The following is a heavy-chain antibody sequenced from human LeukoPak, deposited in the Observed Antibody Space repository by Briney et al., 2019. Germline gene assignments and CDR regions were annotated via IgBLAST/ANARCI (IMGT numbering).Heavy chain of an antibody. Sequence: SETLSLTCAVYGGSFSDYSWTWIRQPPGKGLQWIGEINHSGGTNHNPPLMSRVIMSVDTSKNQISLKVSSVTAADTAVYYCARVGYSYSINDWSRTGLGAYPTKYYYYVAVCGKGPTVAVSS. J-gene: IGHJ6*03. V-gene: IGHV4-34*01. CDR2: INHSGGT. D-gene: IGHD5-18*01. CDR1: GGSFSDYS. CDR3: ARVGYSYSINDWSRTGLGAYPTKYYYYVAV.